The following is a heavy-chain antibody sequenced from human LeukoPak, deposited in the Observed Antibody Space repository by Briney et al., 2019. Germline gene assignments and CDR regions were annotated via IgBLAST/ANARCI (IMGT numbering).Heavy chain of an antibody. V-gene: IGHV3-48*01. CDR1: GFTFSSYS. CDR2: ISSSSSTI. J-gene: IGHJ4*02. CDR3: ARDAQQLVTPFDY. Sequence: GGSLRLSCAASGFTFSSYSMNWVRQAPGKGLEWVSYISSSSSTIYYAASVKGRFTISRDNAKNSLYLLMNSLRAEDTAVYYCARDAQQLVTPFDYWGQGTLVTVSS. D-gene: IGHD6-13*01.